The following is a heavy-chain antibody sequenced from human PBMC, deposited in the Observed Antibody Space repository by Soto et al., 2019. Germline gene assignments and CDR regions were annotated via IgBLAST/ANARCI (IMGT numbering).Heavy chain of an antibody. V-gene: IGHV3-9*01. CDR2: ISWNSGSK. CDR1: GFTFDDYA. Sequence: GGSLRLSCAASGFTFDDYAMHWVRHAPGKGLEWVSGISWNSGSKGYADSVKGRFTISRDNAKNSLYLQMNSLRAEDTALYYCAKDHGGLYYYDSRFFDFWGRGTLVTVSS. J-gene: IGHJ2*01. D-gene: IGHD3-22*01. CDR3: AKDHGGLYYYDSRFFDF.